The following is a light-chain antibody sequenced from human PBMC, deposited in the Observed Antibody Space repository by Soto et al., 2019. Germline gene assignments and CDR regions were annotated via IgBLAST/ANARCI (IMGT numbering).Light chain of an antibody. CDR1: SSDVGGYNY. V-gene: IGLV2-8*01. CDR2: EVN. J-gene: IGLJ1*01. CDR3: SSYAGSNIFYV. Sequence: QSVLTQPLSASGSPGQSVTISCTGTSSDVGGYNYVSWYQQHPGKAPKLMIYEVNKRPSGVPDRFSGSKSGNTASLTVSGLQAEDESDYYCSSYAGSNIFYVFGTGTKVTVL.